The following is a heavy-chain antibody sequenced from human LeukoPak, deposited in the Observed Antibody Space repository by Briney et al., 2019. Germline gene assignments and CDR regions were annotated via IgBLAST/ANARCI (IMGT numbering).Heavy chain of an antibody. V-gene: IGHV7-4-1*02. CDR3: ARGRVEQWLARLNHWYFDL. J-gene: IGHJ2*01. CDR1: GYTFTSYA. CDR2: INTNTGNP. Sequence: GASVKVSCKASGYTFTSYAMNWVRQAPGQGLEWMGWINTNTGNPTYAQGFTGRFVFSLDTSVSTAYLQISSLKAEDTAVYYCARGRVEQWLARLNHWYFDLWGRGTLVTVSS. D-gene: IGHD6-19*01.